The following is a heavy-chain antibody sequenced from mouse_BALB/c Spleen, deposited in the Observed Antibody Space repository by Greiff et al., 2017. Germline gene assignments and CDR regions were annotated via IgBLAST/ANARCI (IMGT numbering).Heavy chain of an antibody. CDR1: GFSLTSYG. CDR2: IWAGGST. Sequence: VQVVESGPGLVAPSQSLSITCTVSGFSLTSYGVHWVRQPPGKGLEWLGVIWAGGSTNYNSALMSRLSISKDNSKSQVFLKMNSLQTDDTAMYYCASRYFYAMDYWGQGTSVTVSS. CDR3: ASRYFYAMDY. V-gene: IGHV2-9*02. D-gene: IGHD2-14*01. J-gene: IGHJ4*01.